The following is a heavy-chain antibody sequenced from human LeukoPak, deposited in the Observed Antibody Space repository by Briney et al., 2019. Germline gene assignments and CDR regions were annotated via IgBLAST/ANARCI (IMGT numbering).Heavy chain of an antibody. D-gene: IGHD6-6*01. J-gene: IGHJ4*02. CDR2: INPNSGGT. V-gene: IGHV1-2*02. CDR1: GYTFTSYD. Sequence: ASVKVSCKASGYTFTSYDINWVRQAPGQGLEWMGWINPNSGGTNYAQKFQGRVTMTRDTSISTAYMELSRLRSDDTAVYYCARAITLYSSSPSCYWGQGTLVTVSS. CDR3: ARAITLYSSSPSCY.